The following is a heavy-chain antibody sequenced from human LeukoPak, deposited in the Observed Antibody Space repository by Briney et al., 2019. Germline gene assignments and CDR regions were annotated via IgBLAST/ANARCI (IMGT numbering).Heavy chain of an antibody. Sequence: PSETLSLTCTVSGGSISSHYWSWIRQPPGKGLEWIGYIYYSGSTNYNPSLKSRVTISVDTSKNQFSLKLSSVTAADTAVYYCARESVTRYYDYWGQRTLVTVSS. V-gene: IGHV4-59*11. D-gene: IGHD2-21*02. J-gene: IGHJ4*02. CDR3: ARESVTRYYDY. CDR1: GGSISSHY. CDR2: IYYSGST.